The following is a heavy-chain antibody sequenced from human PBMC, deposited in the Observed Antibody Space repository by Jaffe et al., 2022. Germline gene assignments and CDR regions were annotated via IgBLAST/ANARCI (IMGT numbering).Heavy chain of an antibody. CDR3: ARQGMVQGGYAYYYYYMDV. V-gene: IGHV5-51*01. CDR2: IYPGDSDT. CDR1: GYSFTSYW. J-gene: IGHJ6*03. Sequence: EVQLVQSGAEVKKPGESLKISCKGSGYSFTSYWIGWVRQMPGKGLEWMGIIYPGDSDTRYSPSFQGQVTISADKSISTAYLQWSSLKASDTAMYYCARQGMVQGGYAYYYYYMDVWGKGTTVTVSS. D-gene: IGHD3-10*01.